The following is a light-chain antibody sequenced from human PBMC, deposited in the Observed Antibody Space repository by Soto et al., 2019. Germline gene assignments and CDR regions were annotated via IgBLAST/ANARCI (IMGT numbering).Light chain of an antibody. CDR1: QSLTRW. CDR2: DAS. J-gene: IGKJ1*01. CDR3: QHSWT. V-gene: IGKV1-5*01. Sequence: DIEMSQSPSSLSASVGDRVTITCRASQSLTRWLAWYQQKPGKVTKLLIYDASALEGGVPSRFSGIGSGTEFTLTISGLQPDDFATYYCQHSWTFGQGTKVDIK.